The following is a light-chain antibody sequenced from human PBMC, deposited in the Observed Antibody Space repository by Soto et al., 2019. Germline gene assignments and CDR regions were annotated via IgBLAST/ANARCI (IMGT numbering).Light chain of an antibody. CDR2: DNN. CDR1: SSNIGNNY. J-gene: IGLJ3*02. CDR3: GTWDSSLSEGV. Sequence: QSVLAQPPSVSAAPGQKVTISCSGSSSNIGNNYVSWYQQLPGTAPKLLIYDNNKRPSGIPDRFSGSKSGTSATLGITGLQTGDEADYYCGTWDSSLSEGVLGGGTK. V-gene: IGLV1-51*01.